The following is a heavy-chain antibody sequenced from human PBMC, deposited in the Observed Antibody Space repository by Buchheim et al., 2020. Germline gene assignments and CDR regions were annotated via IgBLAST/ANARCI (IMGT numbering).Heavy chain of an antibody. CDR2: IYHSGST. CDR1: GGSISSSNW. J-gene: IGHJ4*02. V-gene: IGHV4-4*02. D-gene: IGHD3-22*01. Sequence: QVQLQESGPGLVKPSGTLSLTCAVSGGSISSSNWWSWVRQPPGKGLEWIGEIYHSGSTHYNPSLKSRVTISVDKSENPFSLKLSSVTAADTAVYYCARERLTYYYDRSGYFFDRWGQGTL. CDR3: ARERLTYYYDRSGYFFDR.